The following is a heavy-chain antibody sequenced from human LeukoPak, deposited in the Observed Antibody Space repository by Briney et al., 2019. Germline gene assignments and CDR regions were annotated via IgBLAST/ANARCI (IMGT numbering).Heavy chain of an antibody. D-gene: IGHD1-26*01. CDR3: AQYYGGSYRRDAFDT. CDR1: GGSISSSNW. CDR2: INHSGST. Sequence: SGTLSLTCAVSGGSISSSNWWSWVRQPPGKGLEWIGEINHSGSTNYNPSLKSRVTISVDTSKNQFSLKLSSVTAADTAVYYCAQYYGGSYRRDAFDTWGQGTMVTVSS. J-gene: IGHJ3*02. V-gene: IGHV4-4*02.